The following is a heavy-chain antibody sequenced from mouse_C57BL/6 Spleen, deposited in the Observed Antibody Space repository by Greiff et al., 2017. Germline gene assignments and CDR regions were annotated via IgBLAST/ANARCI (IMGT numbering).Heavy chain of an antibody. D-gene: IGHD1-1*01. Sequence: QVQLQQPGAELVKPGASVKLSCKASGYTFTSYWMHWVKQRPGRGLEWIGRIDPNSGGTKYNEKFKSKATLTVDKPSSTAYMQLSRLTSEDSAVYYCARGNYYGSSYSYWYFDVWGTGTTVTVSS. V-gene: IGHV1-72*01. J-gene: IGHJ1*03. CDR2: IDPNSGGT. CDR3: ARGNYYGSSYSYWYFDV. CDR1: GYTFTSYW.